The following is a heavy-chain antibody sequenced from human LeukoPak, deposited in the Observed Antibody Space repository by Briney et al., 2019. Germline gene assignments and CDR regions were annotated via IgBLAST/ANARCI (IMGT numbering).Heavy chain of an antibody. CDR2: IGSSSDNI. V-gene: IGHV3-21*06. Sequence: GGSLRLSCVASGFSFGLYRMNWVRQAPGKGLEWVSSIGSSSDNIYYADSVKGRFTISRDNAENSLYLQMNSLRAEDTAVYYCAREKNSGSYWGSYWYFDLWGRGTLVTVSS. CDR1: GFSFGLYR. J-gene: IGHJ2*01. D-gene: IGHD1-26*01. CDR3: AREKNSGSYWGSYWYFDL.